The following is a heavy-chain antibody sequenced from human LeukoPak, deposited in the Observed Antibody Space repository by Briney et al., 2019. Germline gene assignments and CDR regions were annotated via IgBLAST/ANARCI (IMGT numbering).Heavy chain of an antibody. J-gene: IGHJ5*01. CDR1: GYTFTSYE. D-gene: IGHD3-3*01. Sequence: GASVKVSCKASGYTFTSYEINWVRQATGQGLEWMGWMNPNSGDTVYAQKFQGRVIITRSTSISTAYMELSSLRSEDTAVYYCATAGDFWSGYFRGFDSWGQGTLVTAYS. CDR3: ATAGDFWSGYFRGFDS. CDR2: MNPNSGDT. V-gene: IGHV1-8*03.